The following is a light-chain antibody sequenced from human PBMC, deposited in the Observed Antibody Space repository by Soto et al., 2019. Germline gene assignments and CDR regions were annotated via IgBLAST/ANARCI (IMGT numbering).Light chain of an antibody. CDR1: QSVSSY. Sequence: EIVWTQSPATLSLSPGERATLSCRASQSVSSYLAWYQQKPGQAPRLLIYDASNRATGSPARFSGSGSGTDFTLTISSLEPEDFAVYYCQQRSNWPPALTFGGGTKVEIK. CDR3: QQRSNWPPALT. V-gene: IGKV3-11*01. CDR2: DAS. J-gene: IGKJ4*01.